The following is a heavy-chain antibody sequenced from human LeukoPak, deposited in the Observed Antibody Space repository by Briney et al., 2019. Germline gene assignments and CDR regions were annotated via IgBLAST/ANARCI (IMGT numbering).Heavy chain of an antibody. Sequence: GGSLRLSCAASGFTFSDYYLSWIRQAPGKGLEWVSYISSGSTYTNYADSVKGRFTISRDNAKNSLFLQMSSLRAEDTAVYFCARLSSSSTNWFDAWGQGTLVTVSS. D-gene: IGHD6-19*01. CDR2: ISSGSTYT. V-gene: IGHV3-11*06. J-gene: IGHJ5*02. CDR3: ARLSSSSTNWFDA. CDR1: GFTFSDYY.